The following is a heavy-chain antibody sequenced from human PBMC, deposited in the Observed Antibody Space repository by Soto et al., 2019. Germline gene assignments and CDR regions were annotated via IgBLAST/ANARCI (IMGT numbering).Heavy chain of an antibody. V-gene: IGHV4-59*01. CDR1: GGSISSYY. Sequence: SETLSLTCTVSGGSISSYYWSWIRQPPGKGLEWIGYIYYSGSTNYNPSLKSRVTISVDTSKNQFSLKLSSVTAADTAVYYCARGAYDILTGPARYWFDPWGQGALVTVSS. CDR2: IYYSGST. J-gene: IGHJ5*02. CDR3: ARGAYDILTGPARYWFDP. D-gene: IGHD3-9*01.